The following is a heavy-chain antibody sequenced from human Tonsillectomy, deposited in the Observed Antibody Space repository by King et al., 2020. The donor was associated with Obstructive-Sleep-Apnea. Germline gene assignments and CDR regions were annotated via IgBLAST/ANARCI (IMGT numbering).Heavy chain of an antibody. CDR2: ISSSGTYI. J-gene: IGHJ4*02. CDR3: ARVYYDILTGYGGYADY. Sequence: VQLVESGGGLVKPGGSLRLSCAASGFTCSRYTMNWVRQAPGKGLEWVSSISSSGTYIHSADSVKGRFTISRDNAENSLYLQMKSLRAEDTAVYYCARVYYDILTGYGGYADYWGQGTLVTVSS. D-gene: IGHD3-9*01. CDR1: GFTCSRYT. V-gene: IGHV3-21*01.